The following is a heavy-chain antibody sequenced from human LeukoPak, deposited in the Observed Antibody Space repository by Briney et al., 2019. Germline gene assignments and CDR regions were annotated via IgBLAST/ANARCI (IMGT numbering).Heavy chain of an antibody. V-gene: IGHV4-39*07. J-gene: IGHJ4*02. Sequence: SETLSLTCTVSGGSISSSSYYWGWIRQPPGKGLEWIGSIYYSGSTYYNPSLKSRVTISVDTSKNQFSLKLSSVTAADTAVYYCASGAYYYDSHGGYWGQGTLVTVSS. CDR3: ASGAYYYDSHGGY. CDR2: IYYSGST. CDR1: GGSISSSSYY. D-gene: IGHD3-22*01.